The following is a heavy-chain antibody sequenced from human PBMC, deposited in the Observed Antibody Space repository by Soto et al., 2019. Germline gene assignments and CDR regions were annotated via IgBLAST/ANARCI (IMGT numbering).Heavy chain of an antibody. CDR2: ISAYNGNT. D-gene: IGHD5-18*01. Sequence: ASVKVSFKASGYTFTSYGISWVRQAPGQGLEWMGWISAYNGNTNYAQKLQGRVTMTTDTSTSTAYMELRSLRSDDTAVYYCARDQYRTRGYGLGYWGQGTLVTVSS. CDR3: ARDQYRTRGYGLGY. J-gene: IGHJ4*02. CDR1: GYTFTSYG. V-gene: IGHV1-18*01.